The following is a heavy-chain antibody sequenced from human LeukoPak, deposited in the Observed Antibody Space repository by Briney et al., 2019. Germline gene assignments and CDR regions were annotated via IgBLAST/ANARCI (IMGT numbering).Heavy chain of an antibody. CDR1: GFSLTTSGVG. Sequence: ESGPTPVKPTQTLTLTCTFSGFSLTTSGVGVGWVRQPPGKALEWVALIYYNDDKRYSPSLRSRLTITKDTSKNQVVLTLIDMDPVDTGTYYCTHSHSETTRGAPVFENGFLHWGQGALVTVSS. CDR3: THSHSETTRGAPVFENGFLH. D-gene: IGHD1-26*01. J-gene: IGHJ1*01. V-gene: IGHV2-5*01. CDR2: IYYNDDK.